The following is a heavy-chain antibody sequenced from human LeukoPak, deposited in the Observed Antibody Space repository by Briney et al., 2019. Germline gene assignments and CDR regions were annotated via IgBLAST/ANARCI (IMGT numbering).Heavy chain of an antibody. CDR3: ARSPPDYAFWRGYYFDD. CDR1: GFTFIFYD. CDR2: IGTAGDT. J-gene: IGHJ4*02. V-gene: IGHV3-13*01. Sequence: GGSLRPSCAASGFTFIFYDMHWVGQAPGEGLEGAPSIGTAGDTHYPDSVKGRFTISRENAKNSFYLQMNTLGAGDTAVYYCARSPPDYAFWRGYYFDDWGQGTLVTVSS. D-gene: IGHD3-3*01.